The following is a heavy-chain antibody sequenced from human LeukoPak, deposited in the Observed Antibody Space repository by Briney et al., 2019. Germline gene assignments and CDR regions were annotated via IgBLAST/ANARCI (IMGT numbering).Heavy chain of an antibody. V-gene: IGHV3-23*01. CDR3: AKATIIVVPAASFDY. CDR2: ISCSGGST. Sequence: GGSLRLSCAASGFTFINYAMSWVRQAPGKGLEWVSVISCSGGSTYYADSVKGRFTISRDNSKNTLYLQMNSLRADDTAIYHCAKATIIVVPAASFDYWGQGTLVTVSS. CDR1: GFTFINYA. D-gene: IGHD2-2*01. J-gene: IGHJ4*02.